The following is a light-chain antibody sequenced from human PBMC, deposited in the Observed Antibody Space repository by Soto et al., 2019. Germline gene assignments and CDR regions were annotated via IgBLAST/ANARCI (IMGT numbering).Light chain of an antibody. CDR2: DAS. CDR3: QQSRNWPPVT. V-gene: IGKV3-11*01. CDR1: QSVSSY. Sequence: ELLLTQSPATLSYPPGAVATLSCSSSQSVSSYLAWYQQTPGQAHRLIIYDASNRATGIPARFSGSGSGTDFTLAISRLEPEDFAVYYCQQSRNWPPVTGGGGNKVDLK. J-gene: IGKJ4*01.